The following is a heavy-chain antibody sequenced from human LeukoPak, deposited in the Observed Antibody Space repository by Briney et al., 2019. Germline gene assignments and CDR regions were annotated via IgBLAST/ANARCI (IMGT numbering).Heavy chain of an antibody. V-gene: IGHV5-51*01. J-gene: IGHJ4*02. CDR3: ARQRYSYGHSPFDY. CDR2: IYPGDSDT. D-gene: IGHD5-18*01. CDR1: GYSFTSYW. Sequence: GESLKISCMGSGYSFTSYWIGWVRQMPGKSLEWMGIIYPGDSDTRYSPSFQGQVTISADKSISTAYLQWSSLKASDTAMYYCARQRYSYGHSPFDYWGQGTLVTVSS.